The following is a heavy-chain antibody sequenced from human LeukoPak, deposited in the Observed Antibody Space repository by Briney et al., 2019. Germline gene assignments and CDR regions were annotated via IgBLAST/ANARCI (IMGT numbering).Heavy chain of an antibody. J-gene: IGHJ3*02. CDR3: AREGAAGDIQLYAFDI. D-gene: IGHD5-18*01. V-gene: IGHV3-7*01. Sequence: GGSLRLSCAASGFTFSSYWMSWVRQAPGKGLEWVANIKQDGSEKYSVDSVKGRFTISRDNAKSSLYLQMNSLRAEDTAVYYCAREGAAGDIQLYAFDIWGQGTMVTVSS. CDR2: IKQDGSEK. CDR1: GFTFSSYW.